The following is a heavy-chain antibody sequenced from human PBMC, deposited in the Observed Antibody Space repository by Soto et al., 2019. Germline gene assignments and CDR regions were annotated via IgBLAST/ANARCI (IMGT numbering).Heavy chain of an antibody. Sequence: SETLSLTCTVSGGSVSNSNYYWGWIRQSPGKGLEWIGSVYYRGRSYSKSSVKSRVTISVDTSKNQFSLNLNSVTASDTAVYYRVSQRTSVLTQAYFDYWGPGALVTVSS. J-gene: IGHJ4*02. V-gene: IGHV4-39*01. CDR3: VSQRTSVLTQAYFDY. D-gene: IGHD7-27*01. CDR1: GGSVSNSNYY. CDR2: VYYRGRS.